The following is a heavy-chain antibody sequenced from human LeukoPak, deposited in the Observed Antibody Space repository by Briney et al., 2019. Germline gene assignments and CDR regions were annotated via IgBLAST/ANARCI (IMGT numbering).Heavy chain of an antibody. CDR2: IYPGDSDT. D-gene: IGHD3-9*01. Sequence: GESLKISWKGSGSSFTNYWIGGVRQMTGKGREWRGIIYPGDSDTRYKQSFQGQVNISADKSISTAYLQWSSLMASDTALYYCPKPPYDISGPFDYWGQGTLVTVSS. CDR3: PKPPYDISGPFDY. CDR1: GSSFTNYW. J-gene: IGHJ4*02. V-gene: IGHV5-51*01.